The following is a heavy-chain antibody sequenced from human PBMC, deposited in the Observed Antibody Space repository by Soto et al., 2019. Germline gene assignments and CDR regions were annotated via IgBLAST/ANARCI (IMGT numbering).Heavy chain of an antibody. CDR1: GGTFSSYA. D-gene: IGHD5-12*01. CDR3: ARGEYSGYDLGYYYYGMDV. J-gene: IGHJ6*02. CDR2: IIPIFGTA. Sequence: QVQLVQSGAEVKKPGSSVKVSCKASGGTFSSYAISWVRQAPGQGLEWMGGIIPIFGTANYAQKFQGRVTITADESTSTAYMELSSLRSEDTAVYYCARGEYSGYDLGYYYYGMDVWGQGITVTVSS. V-gene: IGHV1-69*01.